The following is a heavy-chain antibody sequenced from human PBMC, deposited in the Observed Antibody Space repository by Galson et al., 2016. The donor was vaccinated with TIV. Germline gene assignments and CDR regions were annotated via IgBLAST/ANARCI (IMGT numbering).Heavy chain of an antibody. CDR1: GGTFNVFT. Sequence: SVKVSCKASGGTFNVFTITWVRQAPGQGLEWMGGINPVFGIPNYAQKFQGRVTITADESTSTAYMELTSLRSEDTAVYYCARGKERVINYYYYMDVWGKGTTITVSS. CDR2: INPVFGIP. V-gene: IGHV1-69*13. CDR3: ARGKERVINYYYYMDV. D-gene: IGHD3-3*01. J-gene: IGHJ6*03.